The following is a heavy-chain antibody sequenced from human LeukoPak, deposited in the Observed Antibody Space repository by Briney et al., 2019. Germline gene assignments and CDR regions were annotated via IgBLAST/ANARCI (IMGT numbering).Heavy chain of an antibody. CDR3: ARDRAYRSSTSCSMMYYFDY. CDR2: IYTSGST. D-gene: IGHD2-2*01. Sequence: PSETLSLTCTVSGGSISSGSYYWSWIRQPAGKGLEWIGRIYTSGSTNYNPSLKSRVTISVDTSKNQFSLKLSSVTAADTAVYYCARDRAYRSSTSCSMMYYFDYWGQGTLVTVSS. V-gene: IGHV4-61*02. CDR1: GGSISSGSYY. J-gene: IGHJ4*02.